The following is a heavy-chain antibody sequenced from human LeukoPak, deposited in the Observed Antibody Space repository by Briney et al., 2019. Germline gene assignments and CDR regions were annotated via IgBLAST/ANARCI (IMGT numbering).Heavy chain of an antibody. CDR2: IYTSGST. V-gene: IGHV4-4*07. J-gene: IGHJ4*02. Sequence: SETLSLTCTVSGGSISSYYWSWIRQPAGKGLEWIGRIYTSGSTNYNPSLKSRVTISVDTSKNQFSLKLSSVTAADTAVYYCARGVGATTRTTFDYWGQGTLVTVSS. CDR1: GGSISSYY. D-gene: IGHD1-26*01. CDR3: ARGVGATTRTTFDY.